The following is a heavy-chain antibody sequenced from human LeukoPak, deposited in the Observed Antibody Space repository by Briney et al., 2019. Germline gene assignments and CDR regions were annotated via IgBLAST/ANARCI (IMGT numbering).Heavy chain of an antibody. J-gene: IGHJ5*02. CDR1: GFTFSSYG. D-gene: IGHD6-19*01. CDR2: IRYDGSNK. V-gene: IGHV3-30*02. Sequence: PGGSLRLSCAASGFTFSSYGMHWVRQAPGKGLERVAFIRYDGSNKYYADSVKGRFTISRDNSKNTLFLQMNSLRAEDTAVYYCAKDSKGFRSSGWYPWGQGTLVTVSS. CDR3: AKDSKGFRSSGWYP.